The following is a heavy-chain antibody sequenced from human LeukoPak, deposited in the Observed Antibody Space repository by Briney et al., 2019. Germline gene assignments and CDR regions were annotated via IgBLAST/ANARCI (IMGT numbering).Heavy chain of an antibody. V-gene: IGHV1-18*01. CDR3: ARTEVGATGGYYFDY. J-gene: IGHJ4*02. CDR2: ISAYNGNT. D-gene: IGHD1-26*01. CDR1: GYTFTSYG. Sequence: ASVKVSCKASGYTFTSYGISWVRQAPGQGLEWMGWISAYNGNTNYAQKLQGRVTMTTDTSTSTAYMELRSLRTDDTAGYYCARTEVGATGGYYFDYWGQGTLVTVSS.